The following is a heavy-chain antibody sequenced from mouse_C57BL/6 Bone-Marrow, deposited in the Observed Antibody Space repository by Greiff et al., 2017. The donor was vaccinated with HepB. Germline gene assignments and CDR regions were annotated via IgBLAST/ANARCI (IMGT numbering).Heavy chain of an antibody. Sequence: QVQLQQPGAELVMPGASVKLSCKASGYTFTSYWMHWVKQRPGQGLEWIGEIDPSDSYTNYNQKFKGKSTLTVDKSSSTAYMQLSSLTSEDSAVYYCARGGQLRNYAMDYWGQGTSVTVSS. CDR2: IDPSDSYT. D-gene: IGHD3-2*02. J-gene: IGHJ4*01. CDR1: GYTFTSYW. CDR3: ARGGQLRNYAMDY. V-gene: IGHV1-69*01.